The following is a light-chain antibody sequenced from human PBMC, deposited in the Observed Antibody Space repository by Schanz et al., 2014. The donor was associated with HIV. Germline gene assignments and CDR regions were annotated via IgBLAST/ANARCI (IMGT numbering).Light chain of an antibody. CDR1: QRVSTSY. CDR3: QQYGSS. Sequence: EIVLTQSPGTLSLSPGERATLSCRASQRVSTSYLAWYQQKPGQAPRLLIFGASSRATGIPDRFSGSGSGTDFTLTITRLEPDDFAVYYCQQYGSSFGPGTKVDIK. CDR2: GAS. V-gene: IGKV3-20*01. J-gene: IGKJ3*01.